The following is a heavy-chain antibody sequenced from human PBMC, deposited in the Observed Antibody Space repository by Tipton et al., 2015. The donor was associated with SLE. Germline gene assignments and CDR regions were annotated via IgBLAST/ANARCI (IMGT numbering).Heavy chain of an antibody. Sequence: QLVQSGPEVKKPGTSVKVSCKASGFTFSTSAMHWVRQARGQRLEWIGWIVVGSGLTTYAQKFQERVTISSDMSTTTVFLELSSLGSEDTAMYYCAATVTALSGAVYYGMDVWGHGTPVSAFS. CDR2: IVVGSGLT. CDR3: AATVTALSGAVYYGMDV. D-gene: IGHD2-8*02. CDR1: GFTFSTSA. J-gene: IGHJ6*02. V-gene: IGHV1-58*02.